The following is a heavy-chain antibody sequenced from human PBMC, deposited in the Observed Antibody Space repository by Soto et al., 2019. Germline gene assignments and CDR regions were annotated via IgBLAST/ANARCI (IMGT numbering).Heavy chain of an antibody. V-gene: IGHV1-69*13. Sequence: GASVKVSCKASGGTFSSYAISWVRQAPGQGLEWMGGIIPIFGTANYAQKFQGRVTITADESTSTAYMELSSLRSEDTAVYYCARTVVVVPAAIMTGGYCFDYWGQGTLVTVSS. D-gene: IGHD2-2*02. CDR3: ARTVVVVPAAIMTGGYCFDY. J-gene: IGHJ4*02. CDR1: GGTFSSYA. CDR2: IIPIFGTA.